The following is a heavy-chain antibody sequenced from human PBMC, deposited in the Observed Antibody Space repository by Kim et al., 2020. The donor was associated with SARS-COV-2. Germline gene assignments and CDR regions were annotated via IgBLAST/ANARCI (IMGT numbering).Heavy chain of an antibody. D-gene: IGHD3-22*01. V-gene: IGHV1-18*01. Sequence: QKLQGRVTMTTDTSTSTAYMDLRSLRSDDTAVYYCAREDYYDTSGYPFQHWGQGTLVTVSS. CDR3: AREDYYDTSGYPFQH. J-gene: IGHJ1*01.